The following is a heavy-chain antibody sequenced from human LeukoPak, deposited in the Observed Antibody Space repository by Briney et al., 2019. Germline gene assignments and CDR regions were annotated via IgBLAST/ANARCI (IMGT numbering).Heavy chain of an antibody. V-gene: IGHV3-30*18. CDR2: ISYDGSKK. CDR1: GFTFSSYV. D-gene: IGHD2-15*01. CDR3: AKITLVAATPFDY. J-gene: IGHJ4*02. Sequence: GGSLRLSCAASGFTFSSYVMHWVRQAPGKGLEWVAVISYDGSKKYYADSVKGRFTISRDNSKNTLYLHMSSLSTEDTAVYYCAKITLVAATPFDYWGQGTLVTVSS.